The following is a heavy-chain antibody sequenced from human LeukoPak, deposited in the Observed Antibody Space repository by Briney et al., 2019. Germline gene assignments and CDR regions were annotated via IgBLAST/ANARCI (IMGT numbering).Heavy chain of an antibody. J-gene: IGHJ4*02. D-gene: IGHD3-22*01. CDR1: GFTFDDYA. Sequence: SGGSLRLSCAASGFTFDDYAMHWVRQAPGKGLEWVSGISWNSGSIGHADSVKGRFTISRDNAKNSLYLQMNSLRAEDTALYYCAKGFRPNWSSGYVTYFDYWGQGTLVTVSS. CDR2: ISWNSGSI. CDR3: AKGFRPNWSSGYVTYFDY. V-gene: IGHV3-9*01.